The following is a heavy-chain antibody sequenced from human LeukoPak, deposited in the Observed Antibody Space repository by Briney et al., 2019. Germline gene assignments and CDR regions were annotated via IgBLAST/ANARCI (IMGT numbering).Heavy chain of an antibody. CDR2: IYSGGST. J-gene: IGHJ4*02. D-gene: IGHD5-18*01. CDR3: ARAEPRYSYGYIFDY. V-gene: IGHV3-66*01. Sequence: GGSLRLSCAASGFTVSSNYMSWVRQAPGKGLEWVSVIYSGGSTYYADSVKGRFTISRDNSKNTLYLQMNSLRAEDTAVYYCARAEPRYSYGYIFDYWGQGTLATVSS. CDR1: GFTVSSNY.